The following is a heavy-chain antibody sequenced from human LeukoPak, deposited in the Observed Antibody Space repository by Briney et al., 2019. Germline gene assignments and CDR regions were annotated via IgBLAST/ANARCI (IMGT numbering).Heavy chain of an antibody. V-gene: IGHV1-69*06. CDR1: GGTFSSYA. J-gene: IGHJ4*02. CDR3: ARALNMVRGVIAPHN. D-gene: IGHD3-10*01. CDR2: IIPIFGTA. Sequence: GASVKVSCKASGGTFSSYAISWVRQAPGQGLEWMGGIIPIFGTANYAQKFQGRVTITADKSTSTAYMELSSLRSEDTAVYYRARALNMVRGVIAPHNWGQGTLVTVSS.